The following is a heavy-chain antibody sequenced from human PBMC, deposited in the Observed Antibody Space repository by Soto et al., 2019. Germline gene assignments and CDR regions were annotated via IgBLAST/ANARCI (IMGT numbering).Heavy chain of an antibody. V-gene: IGHV3-30-3*01. CDR3: ARDSDYYYGMDV. J-gene: IGHJ6*02. CDR1: GFTFSSYA. CDR2: ISYDGSNK. Sequence: GGSLRLSCAASGFTFSSYAMHWVRQAPGKGLEWVAVISYDGSNKYYADSVKGRFTISRDNSKNTLYLQMNSLRAEDTAVYYCARDSDYYYGMDVWGQGTTVTVSS.